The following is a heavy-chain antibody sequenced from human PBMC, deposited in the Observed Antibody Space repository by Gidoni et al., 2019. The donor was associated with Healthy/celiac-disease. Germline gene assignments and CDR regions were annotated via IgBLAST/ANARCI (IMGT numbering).Heavy chain of an antibody. Sequence: QVQLQESGPGLVKPSETLSLTCTVSGGSISSYYWSWIRQPPGKGLEWIGYIYYSGSTNYNPSLKSRVTISVDTSKNQFSLKLSSVTAADTAVYYCASRREYSGYDLRLDYWGQGTLVTVSS. D-gene: IGHD5-12*01. J-gene: IGHJ4*02. CDR1: GGSISSYY. V-gene: IGHV4-59*08. CDR3: ASRREYSGYDLRLDY. CDR2: IYYSGST.